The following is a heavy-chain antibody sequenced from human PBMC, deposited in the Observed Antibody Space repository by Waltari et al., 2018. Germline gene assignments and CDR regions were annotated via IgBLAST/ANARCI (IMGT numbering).Heavy chain of an antibody. CDR2: ISYVGSNK. CDR1: AFTRFSPG. D-gene: IGHD3-22*01. V-gene: IGHV3-30*03. J-gene: IGHJ3*02. CDR3: ARDKSFITTGAFDM. Sequence: QEHLVASGGVVVSPGTSLRLCCVCFAFTRFSPGLHLVRQGAGKGLEWVSIISYVGSNKLYRNSVRGRFTIARDNSKKTVYLQMNSLRVEDTAVYYCARDKSFITTGAFDMWGQGTMVTVSS.